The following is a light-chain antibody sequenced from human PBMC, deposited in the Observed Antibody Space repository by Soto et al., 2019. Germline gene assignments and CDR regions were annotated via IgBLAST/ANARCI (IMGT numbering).Light chain of an antibody. J-gene: IGKJ1*01. Sequence: EIVMTQSPATLSMYPGERATLSCRASQSVSSNLAWYQQKPGQAPRLLIYGASTRATGIPARFSGSGSGTEFTLTISSLQSEDFAVYYCQQYNNWPPWTFGQGTKV. CDR1: QSVSSN. CDR2: GAS. CDR3: QQYNNWPPWT. V-gene: IGKV3-15*01.